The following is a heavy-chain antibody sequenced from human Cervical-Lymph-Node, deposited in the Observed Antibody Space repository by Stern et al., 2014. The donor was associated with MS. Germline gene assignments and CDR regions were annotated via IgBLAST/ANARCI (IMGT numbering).Heavy chain of an antibody. J-gene: IGHJ4*02. CDR3: SREPRLTDY. CDR2: ISSGGTFV. Sequence: VQLVQSGGGLVKPGGSLRLSCVASGFTFSAHSMSWIRQAPGKGLECISYISSGGTFVNYAGSVKGRFTISRDNAKDSIYLQMDSMRAEDTAVYYCSREPRLTDYWGQGTLVSVSS. CDR1: GFTFSAHS. V-gene: IGHV3-11*01. D-gene: IGHD2-21*01.